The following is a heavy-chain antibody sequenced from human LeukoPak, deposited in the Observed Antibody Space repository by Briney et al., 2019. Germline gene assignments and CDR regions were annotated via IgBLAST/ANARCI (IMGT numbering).Heavy chain of an antibody. D-gene: IGHD6-6*01. CDR3: ARDPSIAAPQGYFDY. V-gene: IGHV3-30-3*01. Sequence: PGGSLRLSCAASGFTFNNYWIHWVRQAPGKGLEWVAVISYDGSNKYYADSVKGRFTISRDNSKNTLYLQMNSLRAEDTAVYYCARDPSIAAPQGYFDYWGQGTLVTVSS. CDR2: ISYDGSNK. CDR1: GFTFNNYW. J-gene: IGHJ4*02.